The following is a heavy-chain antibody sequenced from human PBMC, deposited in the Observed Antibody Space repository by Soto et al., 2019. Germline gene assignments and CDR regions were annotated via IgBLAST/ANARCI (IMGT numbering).Heavy chain of an antibody. Sequence: TLSLTCTVSGVSINSDDYYWTWIRQPPGKGLEWIGYIYYNGRTSYNPSLQSRVTISIDTSNNHFSLKLNSVSAADSAVYYCARDRSNSPDYFDYWGQGTLVTVSS. CDR1: GVSINSDDYY. D-gene: IGHD6-6*01. CDR3: ARDRSNSPDYFDY. V-gene: IGHV4-30-4*01. CDR2: IYYNGRT. J-gene: IGHJ4*02.